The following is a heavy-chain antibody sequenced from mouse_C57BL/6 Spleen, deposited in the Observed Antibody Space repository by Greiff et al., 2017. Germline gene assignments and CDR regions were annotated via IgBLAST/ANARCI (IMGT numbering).Heavy chain of an antibody. CDR3: ASLHGYDCFDY. Sequence: VQLQQSGPELVKPGASVKISCKASGYAFSSSWMNWVKQRPGKGLEWIGRIYPGDGDTNYNGKFKGKATLTADKPSSTAYMQLSSLASEDSAVYFCASLHGYDCFDYWGQGTTLTVSS. V-gene: IGHV1-82*01. CDR1: GYAFSSSW. J-gene: IGHJ2*01. CDR2: IYPGDGDT. D-gene: IGHD2-2*01.